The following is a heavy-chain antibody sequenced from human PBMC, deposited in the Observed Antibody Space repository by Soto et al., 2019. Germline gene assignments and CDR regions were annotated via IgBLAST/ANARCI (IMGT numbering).Heavy chain of an antibody. CDR1: RFTFSSNA. J-gene: IGHJ4*02. D-gene: IGHD6-6*01. CDR3: AKGARPFEY. Sequence: EGSLRLSCAASRFTFSSNAMTWVRQAPGKGLEWVSAISSSGGNTYYADSVKGRFTISRDNSKNTVYLQMNSLRAEDTAVYYCAKGARPFEYWGQGTLVTVSS. V-gene: IGHV3-23*01. CDR2: ISSSGGNT.